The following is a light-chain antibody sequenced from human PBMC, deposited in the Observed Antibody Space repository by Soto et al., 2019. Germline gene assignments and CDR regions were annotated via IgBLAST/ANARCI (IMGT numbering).Light chain of an antibody. Sequence: IRMSLSAATLSVSPGERATLSCRASQSVSSNLAWYQQKPGQAPRLLIYGASTRATGIPARFSGSGSGTEFTLTISSLQSEDYAVYYCHQYNNSPPWTFGQGTKVDI. CDR2: GAS. V-gene: IGKV3-15*01. CDR3: HQYNNSPPWT. CDR1: QSVSSN. J-gene: IGKJ1*01.